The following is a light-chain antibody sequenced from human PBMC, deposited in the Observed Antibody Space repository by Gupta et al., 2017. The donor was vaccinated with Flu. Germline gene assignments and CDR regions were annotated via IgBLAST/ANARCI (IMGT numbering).Light chain of an antibody. CDR3: QREGSSPLT. J-gene: IGKJ5*01. Sequence: EIVLTQSPGTLSLSPGERATLSCRASQSVSSGYLAWYQQKPGQAPRLLIYGASIRATGIPDRFSDSGSGTDFTLTISRLEPEDFPLYYCQREGSSPLTFGQGTRMEIK. CDR1: QSVSSGY. CDR2: GAS. V-gene: IGKV3-20*01.